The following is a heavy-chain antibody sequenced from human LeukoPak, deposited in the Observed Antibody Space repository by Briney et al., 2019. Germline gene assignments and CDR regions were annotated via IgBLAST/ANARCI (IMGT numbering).Heavy chain of an antibody. D-gene: IGHD1-26*01. J-gene: IGHJ5*02. CDR3: ARDSDSGTSWTNWFDP. V-gene: IGHV1-2*02. CDR2: INPNNGDT. Sequence: ASVKVSCKSSGYTFTDYYMNWVRQAPGQGLQWMGWINPNNGDTNYAQNFQGRVTMTRDTSISTAYMELSRLRSGDTAVYYCARDSDSGTSWTNWFDPRGQGTLVTVSS. CDR1: GYTFTDYY.